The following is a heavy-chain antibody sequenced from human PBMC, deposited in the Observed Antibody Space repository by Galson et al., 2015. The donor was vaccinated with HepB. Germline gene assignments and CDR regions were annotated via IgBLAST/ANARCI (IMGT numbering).Heavy chain of an antibody. Sequence: SVKVSCKASRYIFTNYGVTWVRQAPGQGLEWMGWISGYSGIADYAQKVQDRVTMTTDRSTSTGYLELRSLRSDDTAIYYCARARYRDSPPGYWGQGTLVTVSS. D-gene: IGHD3-9*01. CDR2: ISGYSGIA. V-gene: IGHV1-18*01. CDR3: ARARYRDSPPGY. CDR1: RYIFTNYG. J-gene: IGHJ4*02.